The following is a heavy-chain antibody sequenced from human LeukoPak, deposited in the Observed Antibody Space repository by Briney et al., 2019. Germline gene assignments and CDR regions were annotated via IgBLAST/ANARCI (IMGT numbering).Heavy chain of an antibody. V-gene: IGHV3-23*01. CDR1: GFTFSSYA. D-gene: IGHD6-13*01. CDR2: ISGSGGST. CDR3: AKDPGIAAGRGYFFDY. J-gene: IGHJ4*02. Sequence: GGSLRLSCAASGFTFSSYAMSWVRQAPGKGLEWVSAISGSGGSTYYADSVKGRFTISRDNSKNTLYLQMNNLRADDTAVYYCAKDPGIAAGRGYFFDYWGQGTLVTVSS.